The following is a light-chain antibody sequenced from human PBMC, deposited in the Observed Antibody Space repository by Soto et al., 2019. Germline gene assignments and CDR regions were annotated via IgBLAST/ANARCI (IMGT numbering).Light chain of an antibody. CDR2: KAS. CDR3: QQYNSYSRT. V-gene: IGKV1-5*03. CDR1: QSISSW. J-gene: IGKJ1*01. Sequence: DIQMTPSPSTLSASVVARSIIATRAMQSISSWLAWYQQKPGKAPKLLIYKASSLESGVPSRFSGSGSGTEFTLTISSLQPDDFATYYCQQYNSYSRTFGQGTKVDIK.